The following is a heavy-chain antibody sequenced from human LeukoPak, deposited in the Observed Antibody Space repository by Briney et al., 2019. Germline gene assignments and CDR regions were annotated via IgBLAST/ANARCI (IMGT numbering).Heavy chain of an antibody. CDR3: ARGPPLFDP. CDR2: IGTSGSTI. J-gene: IGHJ5*02. Sequence: GGSLRLSCAASGFTFSSYSMNWVRQAPGKGLEWVSYIGTSGSTIYYAGSVKGRFTISRDNAKNSLSLQMNSLRAEDTAVYYCARGPPLFDPWGQGTLVTVSS. CDR1: GFTFSSYS. V-gene: IGHV3-48*01.